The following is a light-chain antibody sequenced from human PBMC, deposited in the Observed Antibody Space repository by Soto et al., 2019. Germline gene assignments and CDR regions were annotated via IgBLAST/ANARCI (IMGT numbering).Light chain of an antibody. CDR2: EVS. V-gene: IGLV2-23*02. Sequence: QSVLTQPASVSGSPGQSITISCTGTTTDVGSYKLVSWYQQHPGKAPKLMIYEVSRRPSGVSNRFSGSKSGNTASLTISGLQADDEADYYCCSWAGSSTFYFFGSGTKLTVL. J-gene: IGLJ1*01. CDR1: TTDVGSYKL. CDR3: CSWAGSSTFYF.